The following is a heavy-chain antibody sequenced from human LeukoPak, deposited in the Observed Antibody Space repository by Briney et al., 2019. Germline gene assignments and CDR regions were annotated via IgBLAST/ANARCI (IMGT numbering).Heavy chain of an antibody. CDR3: ARAYDAFDI. V-gene: IGHV4-59*01. CDR2: IYYSGST. Sequence: SETLSLTCTVSGGSISSYYWSWIRQPPGKGLEWIGYIYYSGSTNYNPSLKSRVTISVDTSKSQFSLKLSSVTAADTAVYYCARAYDAFDIWGQGTMVTVSS. J-gene: IGHJ3*02. CDR1: GGSISSYY.